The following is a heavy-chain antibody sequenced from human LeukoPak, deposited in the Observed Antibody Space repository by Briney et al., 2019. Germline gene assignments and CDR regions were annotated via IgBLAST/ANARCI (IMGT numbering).Heavy chain of an antibody. CDR2: MSSDGIST. CDR3: ARGQRGVYSFDY. V-gene: IGHV3-74*03. CDR1: GFTLSTYW. Sequence: GGPLRLSCAASGFTLSTYWMHWVRQAPGKGLVWVSRMSSDGISTKYADSVKGRFTISRDDAKNTLFLQMNSLRAEDTAVYYCARGQRGVYSFDYWGQGTLVTVSS. J-gene: IGHJ4*02. D-gene: IGHD3-16*01.